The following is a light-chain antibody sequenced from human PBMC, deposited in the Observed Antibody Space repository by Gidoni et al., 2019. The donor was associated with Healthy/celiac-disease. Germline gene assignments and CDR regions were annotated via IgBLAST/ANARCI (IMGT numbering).Light chain of an antibody. CDR2: EVS. CDR1: SSDVGGYYY. J-gene: IGLJ1*01. V-gene: IGLV2-14*01. CDR3: SSYTSSSTRV. Sequence: QSALTQPASVSGSPGQSITISCTGTSSDVGGYYYFSWYQQHPGKAPKLMIYEVSNRPSGVSNRFSGSKSGNTASLTISGLQAEDEADYYCSSYTSSSTRVFGTGTKVTVL.